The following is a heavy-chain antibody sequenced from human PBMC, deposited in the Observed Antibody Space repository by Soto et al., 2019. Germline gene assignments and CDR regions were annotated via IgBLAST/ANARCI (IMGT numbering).Heavy chain of an antibody. CDR3: ARGTTMVRLYYYYYMDV. CDR2: ISGSGGST. V-gene: IGHV3-23*01. J-gene: IGHJ6*03. D-gene: IGHD3-10*01. Sequence: GGSLRLSCAASGFTFSSYAMSWVRQAPGKGLEWVSAISGSGGSTYYADSVKGRFTISRDNSKNTLYLQMKSLRAEDTAVYYCARGTTMVRLYYYYYMDVWGKGTTVTVSS. CDR1: GFTFSSYA.